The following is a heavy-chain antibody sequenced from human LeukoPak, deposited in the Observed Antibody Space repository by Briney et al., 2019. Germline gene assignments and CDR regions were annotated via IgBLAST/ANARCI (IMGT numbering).Heavy chain of an antibody. J-gene: IGHJ5*02. V-gene: IGHV1-69*05. CDR3: ARDNSVGDNAWWFDP. Sequence: RRASVKVSCKASGYTFTSYDINWVRQATGQGLEWMGGIIPIFGTANYAQKFQGRVTMTRDMSTSTDYMELSSLRSEDTAIYYCARDNSVGDNAWWFDPWGQGTLVTVSS. D-gene: IGHD1-26*01. CDR2: IIPIFGTA. CDR1: GYTFTSYD.